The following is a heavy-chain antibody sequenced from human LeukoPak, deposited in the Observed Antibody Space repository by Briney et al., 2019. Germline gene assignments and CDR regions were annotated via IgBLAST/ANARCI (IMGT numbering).Heavy chain of an antibody. Sequence: GGSLRLSCAASGFTFNSYSMNWVRQAPGKGLEWVSSISSSSSYIYYADSVKGRFTISRDNAKNTLYLQMNSLRAEDTAVYYCAKDLRFGELNHWGQGTLVTVSS. CDR3: AKDLRFGELNH. V-gene: IGHV3-21*01. CDR1: GFTFNSYS. D-gene: IGHD3-10*01. J-gene: IGHJ4*02. CDR2: ISSSSSYI.